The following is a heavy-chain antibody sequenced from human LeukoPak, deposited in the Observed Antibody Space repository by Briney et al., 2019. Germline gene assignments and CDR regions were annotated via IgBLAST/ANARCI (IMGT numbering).Heavy chain of an antibody. CDR3: ARDFVATTPYYGMDV. Sequence: GGSLRLSCAASGFTFSSYAMSWVRQAPGKGLEWVSSISSSSSYIYYADSVKGRFTISRDNAKNSLYLQMNSLRAEDTAVYYCARDFVATTPYYGMDVWGQGTTVTVSS. CDR2: ISSSSSYI. J-gene: IGHJ6*02. V-gene: IGHV3-21*01. D-gene: IGHD5-24*01. CDR1: GFTFSSYA.